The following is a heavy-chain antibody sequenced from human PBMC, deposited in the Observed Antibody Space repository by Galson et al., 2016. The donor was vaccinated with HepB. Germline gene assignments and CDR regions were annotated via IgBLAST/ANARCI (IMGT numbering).Heavy chain of an antibody. CDR3: ASWGGSNSAWSGPFDF. CDR2: INGGGSNT. V-gene: IGHV1-3*01. Sequence: SVKVSCKASGYTFTTSGVHWVRQAPGQRLEWMGWINGGGSNTRYSQRFQGRVTIIRDTSATTAYMELTTLTSEDTAVYYCASWGGSNSAWSGPFDFWGQGTLVIVSS. J-gene: IGHJ4*02. D-gene: IGHD6-19*01. CDR1: GYTFTTSG.